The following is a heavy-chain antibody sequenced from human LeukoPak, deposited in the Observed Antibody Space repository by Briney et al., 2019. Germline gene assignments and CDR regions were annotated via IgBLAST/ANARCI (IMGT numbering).Heavy chain of an antibody. J-gene: IGHJ4*02. V-gene: IGHV1-69*13. CDR3: ARVSFWSGYKVGYYFDY. D-gene: IGHD3-3*01. Sequence: GASVKVSCKASGGTFSSYAISWVRQAPGQGLEWMGGIIPIFGTANYAQKFQGRVTITADESTSTAYMELSSLRSEDTAVYYCARVSFWSGYKVGYYFDYWGQGTLVTVSS. CDR1: GGTFSSYA. CDR2: IIPIFGTA.